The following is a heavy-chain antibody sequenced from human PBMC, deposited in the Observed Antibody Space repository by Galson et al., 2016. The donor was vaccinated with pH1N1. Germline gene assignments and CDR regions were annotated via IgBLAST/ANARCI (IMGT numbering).Heavy chain of an antibody. J-gene: IGHJ4*02. V-gene: IGHV1-2*06. Sequence: SVKVSCKASEYTFIGYYTHWMRQAPGHGLAWMGRINPNNGDTHYAQNFQGRVTMTRDTSISTAYMELNSLRSDDTAVYYCARVNTYDSSGYYPFDYWGQGTQVTVSS. D-gene: IGHD3-22*01. CDR1: EYTFIGYY. CDR2: INPNNGDT. CDR3: ARVNTYDSSGYYPFDY.